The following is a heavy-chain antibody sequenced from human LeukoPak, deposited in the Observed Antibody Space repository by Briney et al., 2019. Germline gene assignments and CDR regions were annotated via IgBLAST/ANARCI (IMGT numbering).Heavy chain of an antibody. Sequence: GGSLRLSCAASGFIFSNYNMNWVRQTPGKGLEWLSYISSSSGAIYYADSVKGRFTISGDNAKNSLYLQMNSLRAEDTAVYYCARALGYSYGYAVDYWGQGTLVTVSS. D-gene: IGHD5-18*01. V-gene: IGHV3-48*01. CDR1: GFIFSNYN. CDR3: ARALGYSYGYAVDY. J-gene: IGHJ4*02. CDR2: ISSSSGAI.